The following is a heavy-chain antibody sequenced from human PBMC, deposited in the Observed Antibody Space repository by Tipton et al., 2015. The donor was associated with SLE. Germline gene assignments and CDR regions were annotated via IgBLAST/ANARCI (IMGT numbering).Heavy chain of an antibody. CDR1: GYSFTSYW. CDR2: IYPGDSDT. Sequence: QLVQSGAEVKKPGESLKISCKGSGYSFTSYWIGWVRQMPGKGLEWMGIIYPGDSDTRYSPSFQGQVTISADKSISTAYLQWSSLKASDTAMYYCARQVVVIAIHDAFGIWGQGTMVTVSS. CDR3: ARQVVVIAIHDAFGI. D-gene: IGHD2-21*01. J-gene: IGHJ3*02. V-gene: IGHV5-51*01.